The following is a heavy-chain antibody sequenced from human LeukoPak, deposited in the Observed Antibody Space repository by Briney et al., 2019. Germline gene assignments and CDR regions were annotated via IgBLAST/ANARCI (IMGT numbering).Heavy chain of an antibody. CDR2: MNPNSGNT. CDR1: GYTFTSYD. Sequence: ASVKVSCKASGYTFTSYDINWVRQATEQGLEWMGWMNPNSGNTGYAQKFQGRVTMTRNTSISTAYMELSSLRSEDTAVYYCARRSSSWFSGDWFDPWGQGTLVTVS. V-gene: IGHV1-8*01. J-gene: IGHJ5*02. CDR3: ARRSSSWFSGDWFDP. D-gene: IGHD6-13*01.